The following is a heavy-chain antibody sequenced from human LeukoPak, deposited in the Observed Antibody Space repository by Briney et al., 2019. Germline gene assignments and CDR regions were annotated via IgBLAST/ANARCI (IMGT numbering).Heavy chain of an antibody. CDR3: AILEYYYDSSGYYSPYFDY. V-gene: IGHV4-38-2*02. CDR1: GYSISSGYY. CDR2: IYYSGST. J-gene: IGHJ4*02. D-gene: IGHD3-22*01. Sequence: SETLCLTCTVSGYSISSGYYWGWIRQPPGKGLEWIGSIYYSGSTYYNPSLKSRVTISVDTSKNQFSLKLSSVTAADTAVYYCAILEYYYDSSGYYSPYFDYWGQGTLVTVTS.